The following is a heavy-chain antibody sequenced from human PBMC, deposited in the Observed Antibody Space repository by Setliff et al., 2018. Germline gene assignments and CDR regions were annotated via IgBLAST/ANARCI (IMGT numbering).Heavy chain of an antibody. CDR1: GDSINSGTYY. J-gene: IGHJ5*02. CDR3: ARGRGLEWLPESWFDP. Sequence: LSLTCSVSGDSINSGTYYWSWFRQSAGKGLEWIGRIYTGGSTNYNPSLKSRVTISLDTSKNHFSLTLTSVTAADTAVYYCARGRGLEWLPESWFDPWGQGTLVTVS. CDR2: IYTGGST. V-gene: IGHV4-61*02. D-gene: IGHD3-3*01.